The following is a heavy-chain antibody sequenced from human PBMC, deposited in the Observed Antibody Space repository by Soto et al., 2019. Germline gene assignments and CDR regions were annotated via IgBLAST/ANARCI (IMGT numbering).Heavy chain of an antibody. CDR1: GYTFTGYH. D-gene: IGHD6-19*01. CDR3: AKHIAVAGNYYYYAMDV. V-gene: IGHV1-2*02. J-gene: IGHJ6*02. CDR2: INPNTGGT. Sequence: QVQLVQSGAEVKKPGASVKVSCKASGYTFTGYHMHWVRQAPGQGLEWMGWINPNTGGTNYAQKCQGRVTVTRDTSISTAYMELSGLRSDDTAVYFCAKHIAVAGNYYYYAMDVWGQGTTVTVSS.